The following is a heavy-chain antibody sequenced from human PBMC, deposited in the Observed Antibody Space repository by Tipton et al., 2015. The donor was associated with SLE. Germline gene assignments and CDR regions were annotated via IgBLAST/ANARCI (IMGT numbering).Heavy chain of an antibody. V-gene: IGHV3-30-3*01. J-gene: IGHJ2*01. CDR3: ARGRYYDTSGYSWGYFDL. CDR1: GFTFSSYA. Sequence: SLRLSCAASGFTFSSYAMHWVRQAPGKGLEWVAVISYDGSNKYYADSVKGRFTISRDNSKNTLYLQMNSLRAEDTALYYCARGRYYDTSGYSWGYFDLWGRGTLVTVSS. D-gene: IGHD3-22*01. CDR2: ISYDGSNK.